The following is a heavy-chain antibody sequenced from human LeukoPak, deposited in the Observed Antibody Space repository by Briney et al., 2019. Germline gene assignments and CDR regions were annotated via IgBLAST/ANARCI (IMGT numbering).Heavy chain of an antibody. J-gene: IGHJ3*02. D-gene: IGHD2-21*02. CDR1: GGTFSSYA. CDR2: IIPIFGTA. CDR3: ARGLAYCGGDCYSGDAFDI. Sequence: ASVMVSCKASGGTFSSYAISWVRQAPGQGLEWMGGIIPIFGTANYAQKFQGRVTITTDESTSTAYMELSSLRSEDTAVYYCARGLAYCGGDCYSGDAFDIWGQGTMVTVSS. V-gene: IGHV1-69*05.